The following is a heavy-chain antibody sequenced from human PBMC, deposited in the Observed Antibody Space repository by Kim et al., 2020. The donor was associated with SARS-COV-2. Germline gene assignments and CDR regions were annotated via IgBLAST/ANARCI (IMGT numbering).Heavy chain of an antibody. J-gene: IGHJ4*02. CDR2: ISAGGGST. Sequence: GGSLRLSCTASEFTFSSYAMNWVRQAPGKGLEWVSRISAGGGSTYYADSVKGRFTISRDNSKNTLYLQMSSLRAEDTAVYYCAKDVGSGFLGYWGQGTLVTVSS. D-gene: IGHD3-10*01. CDR3: AKDVGSGFLGY. V-gene: IGHV3-23*01. CDR1: EFTFSSYA.